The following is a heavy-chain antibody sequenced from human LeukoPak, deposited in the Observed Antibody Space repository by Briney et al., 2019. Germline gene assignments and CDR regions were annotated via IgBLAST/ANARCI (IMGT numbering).Heavy chain of an antibody. CDR2: INPRDSST. CDR3: AIDISFGVITTDY. Sequence: ASVKVSCTASGYTFTNYYMYWVRQAPGQGLEWMGMINPRDSSTSYSQKFQDRLTMTGDTSTSTVCMELSSLRSEDTAVYYCAIDISFGVITTDYWGQGTLVTVSS. D-gene: IGHD3-3*01. J-gene: IGHJ4*02. CDR1: GYTFTNYY. V-gene: IGHV1-46*01.